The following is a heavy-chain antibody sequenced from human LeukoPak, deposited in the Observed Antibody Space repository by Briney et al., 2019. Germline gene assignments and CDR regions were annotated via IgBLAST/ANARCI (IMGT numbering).Heavy chain of an antibody. CDR2: IHYSGST. Sequence: PSETLSLTCTVSGGSISSYYWSWIRQPPGKGLEWIGYIHYSGSTNYNPSLKSRVTISVDTSKNQFSLKLSSVTAADTAVYYCARHGPLGYCSGGSCYDAALDYWGQGALVTVSS. J-gene: IGHJ4*02. CDR1: GGSISSYY. D-gene: IGHD2-15*01. V-gene: IGHV4-59*08. CDR3: ARHGPLGYCSGGSCYDAALDY.